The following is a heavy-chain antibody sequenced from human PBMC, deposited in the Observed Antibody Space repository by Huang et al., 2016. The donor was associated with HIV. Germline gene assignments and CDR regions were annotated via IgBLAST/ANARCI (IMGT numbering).Heavy chain of an antibody. V-gene: IGHV7-4-1*02. D-gene: IGHD6-13*01. CDR3: ARGLYSSSWAPFDY. Sequence: QVQLVQFGSELKKPGDSVKVSCKASGYTFTSYAMNWVRQAPGQGLEWMGCINTNTGIPTYAQGFTGRFVFSLDTSVSTSYLQISSLKAEDTAVYYCARGLYSSSWAPFDYWGQGTLVTVSS. CDR2: INTNTGIP. J-gene: IGHJ4*02. CDR1: GYTFTSYA.